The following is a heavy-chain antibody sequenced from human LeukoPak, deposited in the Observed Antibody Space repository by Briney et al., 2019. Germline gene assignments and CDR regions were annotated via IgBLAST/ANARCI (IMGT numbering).Heavy chain of an antibody. V-gene: IGHV4-34*01. CDR2: IDHSGST. CDR1: GGSFSNYY. CDR3: ARGRVEP. J-gene: IGHJ5*02. Sequence: PSETLSLTCAIYGGSFSNYYWTWIRQPPGKGLEWIGEIDHSGSTNYNPSLKSRVTISVDTSKNQFSLKLSSVTAADTAVYYCARGRVEPWGQGTLVTVSS. D-gene: IGHD5-24*01.